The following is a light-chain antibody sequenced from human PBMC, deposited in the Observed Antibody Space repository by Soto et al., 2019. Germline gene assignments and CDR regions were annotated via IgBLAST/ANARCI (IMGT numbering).Light chain of an antibody. CDR2: DAS. CDR1: QTILTY. CDR3: QQYNAYPWT. Sequence: DIQMTQSPSSLSASVGDTVTITCRASQTILTYLNWYQQKPGKAPKLLIYDASSLESGVPSRFSGSGSGTEFSLTISSLQPEDFATYYCQQYNAYPWTFGQGTKVDI. J-gene: IGKJ1*01. V-gene: IGKV1-5*01.